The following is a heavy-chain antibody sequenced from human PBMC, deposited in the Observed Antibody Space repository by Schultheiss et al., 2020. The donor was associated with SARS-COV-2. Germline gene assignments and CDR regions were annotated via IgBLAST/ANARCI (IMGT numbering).Heavy chain of an antibody. CDR2: INHSGST. Sequence: SETLSLTCTVSGASINSYYWSWIRQPPGKGLEWIGEINHSGSTNYNPSLKSRVTISVDTSKNQFSLKLSSVTAADTAVYYCARLPSTVTQGRYYFDYWGQGTLVTV. CDR3: ARLPSTVTQGRYYFDY. J-gene: IGHJ4*02. CDR1: GASINSYY. D-gene: IGHD4-17*01. V-gene: IGHV4-59*08.